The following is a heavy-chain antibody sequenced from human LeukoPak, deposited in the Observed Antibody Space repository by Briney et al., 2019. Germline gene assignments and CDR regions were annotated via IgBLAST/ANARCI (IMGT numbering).Heavy chain of an antibody. V-gene: IGHV3-21*01. CDR1: GFIFSDYG. CDR3: ARDRATAGIFDY. J-gene: IGHJ4*02. CDR2: ISSSSDYR. D-gene: IGHD6-13*01. Sequence: GGSLRLSCAASGFIFSDYGMNWVRQAPGKGLEWVSSISSSSDYRYYTDSVKGRFTISRDNAKNSLYLQMNSLRAEDTAVYHCARDRATAGIFDYWGQGALVTVSS.